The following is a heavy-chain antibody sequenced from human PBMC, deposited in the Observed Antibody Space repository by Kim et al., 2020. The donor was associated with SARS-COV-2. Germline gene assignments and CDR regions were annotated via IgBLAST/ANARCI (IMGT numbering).Heavy chain of an antibody. CDR1: GYTLTELS. CDR2: FDPEDGET. CDR3: ATGGIVLSPEEYYYGMDV. J-gene: IGHJ6*02. D-gene: IGHD2-8*01. V-gene: IGHV1-24*01. Sequence: ASVKVSCKVSGYTLTELSMHWVRQAPGKGLEWMGGFDPEDGETIYAQKFQGRVTMTEDTSTDTAYMELSSLRSEDTAVYYCATGGIVLSPEEYYYGMDVWGQGTTVTVSS.